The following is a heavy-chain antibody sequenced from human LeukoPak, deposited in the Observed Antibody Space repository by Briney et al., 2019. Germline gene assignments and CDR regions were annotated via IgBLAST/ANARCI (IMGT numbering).Heavy chain of an antibody. CDR3: ARARLAMGDDY. V-gene: IGHV4-34*01. CDR2: INHSGST. Sequence: SETLSLTCAVYGESFSGYYWSWIRQPPGKGLEWIGEINHSGSTNYNPSLKSRVTISVDTSKNQFSLKLSSVTAADTAVYYCARARLAMGDDYWGQGTLVTVSS. J-gene: IGHJ4*02. D-gene: IGHD3-16*01. CDR1: GESFSGYY.